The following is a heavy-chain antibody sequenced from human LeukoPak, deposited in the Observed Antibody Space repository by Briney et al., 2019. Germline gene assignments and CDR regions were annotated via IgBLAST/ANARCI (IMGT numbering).Heavy chain of an antibody. CDR1: GGSISNYY. Sequence: PSETLSLTCTVSGGSISNYYWSWIRQPPGKGLEWIGYIYYSGNTNYNPSLKSRVTISVGTSKNQFSLKLNSVTAADTAVYYCARVTYCSTNRCYDREFDNWGQGTLVTVSS. J-gene: IGHJ4*02. CDR2: IYYSGNT. V-gene: IGHV4-59*01. CDR3: ARVTYCSTNRCYDREFDN. D-gene: IGHD2-2*01.